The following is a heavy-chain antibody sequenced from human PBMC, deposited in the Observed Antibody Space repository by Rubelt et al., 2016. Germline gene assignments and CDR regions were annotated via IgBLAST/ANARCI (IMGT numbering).Heavy chain of an antibody. D-gene: IGHD4-23*01. Sequence: QLQLQESGPRLVKPSETLSLTCTVSGGSISSSSYYWGWIRQPPGKGLEWIGSIYYSGSTYYNPSLKSRVTISGDTSKNQFSLKLSSVTAADSAVYDCATSGGNGGDFDYWGQGTLVTVSS. CDR2: IYYSGST. V-gene: IGHV4-39*01. CDR3: ATSGGNGGDFDY. CDR1: GGSISSSSYY. J-gene: IGHJ4*02.